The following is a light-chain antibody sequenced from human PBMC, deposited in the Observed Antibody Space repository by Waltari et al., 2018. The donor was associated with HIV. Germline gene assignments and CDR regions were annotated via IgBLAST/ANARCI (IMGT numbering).Light chain of an antibody. J-gene: IGKJ1*01. CDR3: QQLNEYPWT. V-gene: IGKV1-9*01. CDR2: AAS. CDR1: QDIRNY. Sequence: DIHLTQSPSFLSASVGDRVTITCRASQDIRNYLAWYQQKLGKAPKLLIYAASSLQSGVPSRFSGSGSGTQFTLTINSLQPEDFATYHCQQLNEYPWTFGQGTQVEIK.